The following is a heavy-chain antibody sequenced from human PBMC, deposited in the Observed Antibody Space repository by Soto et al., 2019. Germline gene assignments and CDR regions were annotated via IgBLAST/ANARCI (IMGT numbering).Heavy chain of an antibody. CDR2: ISSSGSTI. CDR3: ARVPHSLVVGATGAFDI. CDR1: GFTFSDYY. V-gene: IGHV3-11*01. J-gene: IGHJ3*02. D-gene: IGHD1-26*01. Sequence: SLRLSCAASGFTFSDYYMSWIRQAPGKGLEWVSYISSSGSTIYYADSVKGRFTISRDNAKNSLYLQMNSLRAEDTAVYYCARVPHSLVVGATGAFDIWGQGTMVTVS.